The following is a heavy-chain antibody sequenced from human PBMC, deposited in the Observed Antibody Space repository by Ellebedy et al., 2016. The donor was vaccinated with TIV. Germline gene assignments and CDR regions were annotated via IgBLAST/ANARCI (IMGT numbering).Heavy chain of an antibody. CDR1: GGSISSYY. J-gene: IGHJ4*02. Sequence: SETLSLTCTVSGGSISSYYWSWIRQPPGKGLEWIGEINHSGSTNYNPSLKSRVTISVDTSKNQFSLKLSSVTAADTAVYYCAYSSSWYGRFDYWGQGTLVTVSS. CDR3: AYSSSWYGRFDY. V-gene: IGHV4-34*01. CDR2: INHSGST. D-gene: IGHD6-13*01.